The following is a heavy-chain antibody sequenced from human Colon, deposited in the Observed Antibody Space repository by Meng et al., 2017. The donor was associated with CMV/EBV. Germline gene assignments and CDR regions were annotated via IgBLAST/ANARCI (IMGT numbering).Heavy chain of an antibody. D-gene: IGHD6-13*01. Sequence: GSLRLSCTVSGGSISSYYWSWIRQPPGKGLEWIGYIYYSGSTNYNPSLKSRVTISVDTSKNQFSLKLSSVTAADTAVYYCARVSAAAGTVPYYYYGMDVWGQGTTVTVSS. CDR1: GGSISSYY. V-gene: IGHV4-59*01. CDR3: ARVSAAAGTVPYYYYGMDV. CDR2: IYYSGST. J-gene: IGHJ6*02.